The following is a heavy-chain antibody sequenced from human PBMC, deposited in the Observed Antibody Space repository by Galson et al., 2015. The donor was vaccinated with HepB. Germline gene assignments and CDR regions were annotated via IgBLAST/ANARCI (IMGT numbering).Heavy chain of an antibody. Sequence: LRLSCAASGFTFSNYWMHWVRQAPGKGLVWVSRINTDGGSINYADSVKGRFTVPRDNAENTLHLQMSSLRTEDTAVYYCGRGYYGSGSPPGFEYWGQGTLVTVSS. CDR3: GRGYYGSGSPPGFEY. CDR2: INTDGGSI. V-gene: IGHV3-74*01. J-gene: IGHJ4*02. CDR1: GFTFSNYW. D-gene: IGHD3-10*01.